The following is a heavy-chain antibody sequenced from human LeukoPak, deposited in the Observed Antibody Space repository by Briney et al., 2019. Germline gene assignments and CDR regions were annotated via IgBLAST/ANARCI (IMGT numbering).Heavy chain of an antibody. D-gene: IGHD2-21*02. CDR3: ARVVCGGDCYYSYYYYYGMDV. J-gene: IGHJ6*02. V-gene: IGHV4-59*01. CDR1: GGSISSYY. Sequence: SETLSLTCTVSGGSISSYYWSLIRQPPGKGLEWIGYMYYSGSTNYNPSLKSRVTISVDTSKNQFSLKLSSVTAADTAVYYCARVVCGGDCYYSYYYYYGMDVWGQGTTVTVSS. CDR2: MYYSGST.